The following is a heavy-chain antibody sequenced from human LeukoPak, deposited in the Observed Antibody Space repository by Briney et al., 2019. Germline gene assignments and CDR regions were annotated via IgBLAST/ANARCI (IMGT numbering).Heavy chain of an antibody. Sequence: GASVKVSCTASGYTFTGYYMHWVRQAPGQGLEWMGWINPNSGGTNYAQKFQGRVTMTRDTSISTAYMELSRLTSDDTAVYYCAREPTVPIPVGGDYWGQGTLVTVSS. J-gene: IGHJ4*02. V-gene: IGHV1-2*02. CDR3: AREPTVPIPVGGDY. CDR1: GYTFTGYY. D-gene: IGHD3-10*01. CDR2: INPNSGGT.